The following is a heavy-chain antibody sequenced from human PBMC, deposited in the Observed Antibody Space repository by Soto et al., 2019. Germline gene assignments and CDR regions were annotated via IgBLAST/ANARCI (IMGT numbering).Heavy chain of an antibody. CDR2: INSDGSSI. V-gene: IGHV3-74*01. D-gene: IGHD1-20*01. Sequence: GGSLRLSCATSGFDFSNTWIHWVRQVPGQGLVWVSRINSDGSSIIYADSVKGRFTLSRDNARNTVHLQMSSLRVEDTAVYYCAKDWYHTIDSWGQGIPVTVSS. CDR3: AKDWYHTIDS. J-gene: IGHJ4*02. CDR1: GFDFSNTW.